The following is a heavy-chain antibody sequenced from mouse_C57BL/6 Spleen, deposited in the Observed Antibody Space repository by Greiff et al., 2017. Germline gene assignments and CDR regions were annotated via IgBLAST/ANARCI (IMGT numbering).Heavy chain of an antibody. J-gene: IGHJ4*01. D-gene: IGHD1-1*01. CDR2: IDPSDSYT. Sequence: VQLQQPGAELVMPGASVKLSCKASGYTFTSYWMHWVKQRPGQGLEWIGEIDPSDSYTNYNQKFKGKSTLTVDKSSSTAYMQLSSLTSEDSAVYYCARSEVYYGSSYEVAMDYWGQGTSVTVSS. CDR1: GYTFTSYW. CDR3: ARSEVYYGSSYEVAMDY. V-gene: IGHV1-69*01.